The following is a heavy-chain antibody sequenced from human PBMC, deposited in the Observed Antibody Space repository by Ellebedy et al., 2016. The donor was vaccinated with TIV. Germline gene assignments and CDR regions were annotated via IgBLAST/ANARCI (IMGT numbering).Heavy chain of an antibody. CDR1: GFTFSRFW. CDR2: IKEDGSEK. J-gene: IGHJ3*02. V-gene: IGHV3-7*01. CDR3: AQGGHLDS. Sequence: GGSLRLXXAASGFTFSRFWMSWFRQSPGKGLEWVGNIKEDGSEKYYLDSVRGRFTISRDNAQNSLYLQMSSLRADDTAVYHCAQGGHLDSWGQGTMVIVSS.